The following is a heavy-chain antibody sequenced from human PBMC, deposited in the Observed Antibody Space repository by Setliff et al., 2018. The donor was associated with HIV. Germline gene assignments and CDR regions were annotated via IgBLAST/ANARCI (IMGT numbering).Heavy chain of an antibody. J-gene: IGHJ3*02. D-gene: IGHD2-2*01. CDR3: ARVDCSSTRCYAFDI. CDR1: GYIFTDYY. Sequence: ASVKVSCKASGYIFTDYYIHWVRQAPGQGLEWMGWINPNGGYTNYAQKFLGRVTMTQDTSFSAAYMELSRLRSDDTAVYYCARVDCSSTRCYAFDIWGQGTMVTVSS. V-gene: IGHV1-2*02. CDR2: INPNGGYT.